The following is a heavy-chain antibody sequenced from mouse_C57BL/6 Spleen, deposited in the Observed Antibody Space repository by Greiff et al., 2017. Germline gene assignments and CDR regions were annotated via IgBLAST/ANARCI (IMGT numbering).Heavy chain of an antibody. J-gene: IGHJ2*01. D-gene: IGHD4-1*01. CDR3: TELTGTGFDY. Sequence: QVQLQQSGAELVRPGASVTLSCKASGYTFTDYEMHWVKQTPVHGLEWIGAIDPETGGTAYNRKFKGKAILTADTSSSTAYMELRSLTSEDSAVYCGTELTGTGFDYWGQGTTLTVSS. CDR2: IDPETGGT. V-gene: IGHV1-15*01. CDR1: GYTFTDYE.